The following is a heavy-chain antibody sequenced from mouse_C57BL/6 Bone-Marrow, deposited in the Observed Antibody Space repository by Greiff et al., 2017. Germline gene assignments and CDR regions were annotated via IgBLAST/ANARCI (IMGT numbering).Heavy chain of an antibody. Sequence: QVQLQQSGAELVKPGASVKVSCKASGYTFTSYWMHWVKQRPGQGLEWIGRIHPSGSDTNYNQKFKGKATLTVDKSSSTAYMQLSSLTSEDAAVYYCAILPYFWYFDVWGTGTTVTVSS. D-gene: IGHD2-10*01. CDR2: IHPSGSDT. CDR3: AILPYFWYFDV. J-gene: IGHJ1*03. CDR1: GYTFTSYW. V-gene: IGHV1-74*01.